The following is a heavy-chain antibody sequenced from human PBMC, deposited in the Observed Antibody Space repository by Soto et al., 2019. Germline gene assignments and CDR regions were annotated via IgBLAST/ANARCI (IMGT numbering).Heavy chain of an antibody. J-gene: IGHJ4*02. CDR1: GYTFTGYA. V-gene: IGHV1-3*05. CDR3: ARAVAVPADFDY. CDR2: INAGNGNT. D-gene: IGHD6-19*01. Sequence: QVQLVQSGAEEKKPGASVKVSCKASGYTFTGYAMHWVRQAPGQRLAWMGWINAGNGNTKYSQKFQGRVTITRDTSASTAYMELSSLRSEDTGVYYCARAVAVPADFDYWGQGTLVTVSS.